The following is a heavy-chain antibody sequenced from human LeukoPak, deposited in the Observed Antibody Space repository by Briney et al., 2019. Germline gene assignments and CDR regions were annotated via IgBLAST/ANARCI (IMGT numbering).Heavy chain of an antibody. J-gene: IGHJ4*02. CDR3: AKDCCDYSPLDH. Sequence: GGSLRLSCAASGFTFSSYAMSWVRQAPGKGLEWVSAISGSGGSTYYADSVKGRFTISRDNSKNTLYLQMDSLRADDTAVYYCAKDCCDYSPLDHWGQGTQVTVSS. CDR1: GFTFSSYA. V-gene: IGHV3-23*01. CDR2: ISGSGGST. D-gene: IGHD2-15*01.